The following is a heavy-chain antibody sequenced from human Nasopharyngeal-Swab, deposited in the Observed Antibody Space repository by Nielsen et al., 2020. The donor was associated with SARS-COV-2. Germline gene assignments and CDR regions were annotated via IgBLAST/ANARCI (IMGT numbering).Heavy chain of an antibody. CDR3: ARGNDFRSSYHPYYYDY. CDR1: GFTFSSYG. Sequence: GESLKISCAASGFTFSSYGMHWVRQAPGKGLEWVALIWYDGSNKYYADSVKGRFTISRDNSKNTLYLQINSLRAEDTAVYYCARGNDFRSSYHPYYYDYWGQGTVVTVSS. CDR2: IWYDGSNK. J-gene: IGHJ4*02. V-gene: IGHV3-33*01. D-gene: IGHD3-3*01.